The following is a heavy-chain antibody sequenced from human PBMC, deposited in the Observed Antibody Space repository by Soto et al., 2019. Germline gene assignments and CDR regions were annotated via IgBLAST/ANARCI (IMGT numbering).Heavy chain of an antibody. CDR3: ARLYSGSYQPDY. D-gene: IGHD1-26*01. J-gene: IGHJ4*02. CDR2: ILYTGST. CDR1: GASIKTHSYY. V-gene: IGHV4-39*01. Sequence: SETLSLTCTVSGASIKTHSYYWGWIRQPPGKGLEWIGSILYTGSTYYNPSLKSRVTVSLDTSKNQFSLNLSSVTAADTAVFYCARLYSGSYQPDYWGQGTLVTVS.